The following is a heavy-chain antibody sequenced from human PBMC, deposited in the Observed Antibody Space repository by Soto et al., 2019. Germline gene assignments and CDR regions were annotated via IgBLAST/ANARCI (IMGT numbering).Heavy chain of an antibody. CDR3: ARERYCSSTSCYLLQNNWFDP. V-gene: IGHV6-1*01. D-gene: IGHD2-2*01. J-gene: IGHJ5*02. Sequence: PXQSLSLTCAISGDSFSSNIAAWNWIRQSPSRGLEWLGRTYYRSKWYNDYAVSVKSRITSNPDTSKNQFSLQLNSVTPEDTAVYYCARERYCSSTSCYLLQNNWFDPWGQGTLVTVSS. CDR1: GDSFSSNIAA. CDR2: TYYRSKWYN.